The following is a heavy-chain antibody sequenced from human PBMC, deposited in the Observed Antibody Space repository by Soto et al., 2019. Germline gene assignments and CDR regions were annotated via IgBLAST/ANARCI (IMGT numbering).Heavy chain of an antibody. V-gene: IGHV4-39*01. Sequence: SETLSLTCTVSGDSITSRRFYWAWIRQPPGKGLEWIGSMYYTGSTEYNPSLESRVTISVDTSKNHFSLRLSSVTAADTAVYYCARHPRPPDYSFDYWGQGTLVTVSS. CDR2: MYYTGST. D-gene: IGHD4-4*01. CDR1: GDSITSRRFY. CDR3: ARHPRPPDYSFDY. J-gene: IGHJ4*02.